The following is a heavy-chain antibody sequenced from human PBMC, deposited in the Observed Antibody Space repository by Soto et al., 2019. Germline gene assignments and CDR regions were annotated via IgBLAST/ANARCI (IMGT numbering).Heavy chain of an antibody. D-gene: IGHD3-22*01. CDR2: IMPIFGSA. Sequence: ASVKVSCKASGGTLSRNTISWVRQAPGQGLEWMGGIMPIFGSANYAQKFQGRVTITADENTRTVYMELSRLRSEDTAVYYCARQFDSDTTGYYYAYWGQGTLVTVSS. J-gene: IGHJ4*02. V-gene: IGHV1-69*13. CDR1: GGTLSRNT. CDR3: ARQFDSDTTGYYYAY.